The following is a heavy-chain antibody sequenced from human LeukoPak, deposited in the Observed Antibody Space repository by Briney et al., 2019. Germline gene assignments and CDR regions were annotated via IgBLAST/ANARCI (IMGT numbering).Heavy chain of an antibody. V-gene: IGHV3-23*01. J-gene: IGHJ4*02. CDR3: AKTSSDFTLYYFDY. D-gene: IGHD2-21*02. CDR2: ISGNGGNT. Sequence: GGSLRLSCAASGFTFSRFALTWVRQAPGEGLEWVSFISGNGGNTYYADSVKGRFTISRDNSKNTLYLQMNSLRAEDTAVYYCAKTSSDFTLYYFDYLGQGTLVTVSS. CDR1: GFTFSRFA.